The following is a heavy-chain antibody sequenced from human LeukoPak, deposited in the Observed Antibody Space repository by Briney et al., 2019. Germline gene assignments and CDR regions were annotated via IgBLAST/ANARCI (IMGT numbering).Heavy chain of an antibody. J-gene: IGHJ4*02. V-gene: IGHV3-48*03. CDR3: ASSSWYALDY. CDR2: ISSSGSTM. Sequence: PGGSLRLSCAASGFTFSSYERNWVRQAPGKGLEWISYISSSGSTMYYADSVKGRFTISRDNAKNSLYLQMNSLRAEDTAIYYCASSSWYALDYWGQGTLVTVSS. D-gene: IGHD6-13*01. CDR1: GFTFSSYE.